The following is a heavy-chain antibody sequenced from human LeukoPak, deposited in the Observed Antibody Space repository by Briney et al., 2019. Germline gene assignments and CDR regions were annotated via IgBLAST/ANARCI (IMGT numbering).Heavy chain of an antibody. CDR2: IYTSGST. J-gene: IGHJ4*02. V-gene: IGHV4-61*02. CDR3: ATTPGHYYDSSGYTKTFDY. Sequence: PSQTLSLTCTVSGGSISSGSYYWSWLRQPAGKGLEWIGRIYTSGSTNYNPSLKSRVTISVDTSKNQFSLKLSSVTAADTAVYYCATTPGHYYDSSGYTKTFDYWGQGTLVTVSS. D-gene: IGHD3-22*01. CDR1: GGSISSGSYY.